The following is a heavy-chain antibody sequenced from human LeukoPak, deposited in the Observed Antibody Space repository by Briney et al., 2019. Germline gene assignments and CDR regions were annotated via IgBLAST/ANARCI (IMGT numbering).Heavy chain of an antibody. Sequence: ASVKVSCKAPGYTFTSYDINWVRQATGQGLEWMGGMNPNSGNTGYAQKFQGRVTMTRNTSISTAYMELSSLRSEDTAVYYCARAPSITGTTPPGYWGQGTLVTVSS. J-gene: IGHJ4*02. V-gene: IGHV1-8*01. CDR2: MNPNSGNT. D-gene: IGHD1-7*01. CDR3: ARAPSITGTTPPGY. CDR1: GYTFTSYD.